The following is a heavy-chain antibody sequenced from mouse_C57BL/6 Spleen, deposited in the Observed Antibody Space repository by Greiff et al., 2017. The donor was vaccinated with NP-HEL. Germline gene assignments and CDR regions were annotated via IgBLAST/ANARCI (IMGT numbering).Heavy chain of an antibody. Sequence: EVKLVESGPGMVKPSQSLSLTCTVTGYSITSGYDWHWIRHFPGNKLEWMGYISYSGSTKYNPSLKSRISITHDTSKNHFFLKLNSVTTEDTATYYCARDDGYLAWFAYWGQGTLVTVSA. CDR1: GYSITSGYD. CDR3: ARDDGYLAWFAY. J-gene: IGHJ3*01. D-gene: IGHD2-3*01. V-gene: IGHV3-1*01. CDR2: ISYSGST.